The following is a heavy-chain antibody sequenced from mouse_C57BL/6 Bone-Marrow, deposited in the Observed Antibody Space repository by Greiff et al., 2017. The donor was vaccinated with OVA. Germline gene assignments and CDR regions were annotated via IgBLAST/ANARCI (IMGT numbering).Heavy chain of an antibody. D-gene: IGHD1-1*01. V-gene: IGHV1-52*01. CDR1: GYTFTSYW. Sequence: QVQLKQPGAELVRPGSSVKLSCKASGYTFTSYWMHWVKQRPIQGLEWIGNIDPSDSETHYNQKFKDKATLTVDKSSSTAYMPLSSLTSEDSAVYYCARRDGSSYGFADWGQGTLVTVSA. CDR3: ARRDGSSYGFAD. J-gene: IGHJ3*01. CDR2: IDPSDSET.